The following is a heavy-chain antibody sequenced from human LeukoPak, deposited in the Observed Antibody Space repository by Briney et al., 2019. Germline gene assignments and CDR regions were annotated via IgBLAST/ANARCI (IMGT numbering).Heavy chain of an antibody. CDR3: ARGAAAMVTLDY. Sequence: GGSLRLSCAASGFTVSSNYMSWVRQAPGKGLEWVSVIYSGGSTYYADSVKGRFTISRDNSKSTLYLQMNSLRAEDTAVYYCARGAAAMVTLDYWGQGTLVTVSS. CDR2: IYSGGST. V-gene: IGHV3-66*01. D-gene: IGHD5-18*01. CDR1: GFTVSSNY. J-gene: IGHJ4*02.